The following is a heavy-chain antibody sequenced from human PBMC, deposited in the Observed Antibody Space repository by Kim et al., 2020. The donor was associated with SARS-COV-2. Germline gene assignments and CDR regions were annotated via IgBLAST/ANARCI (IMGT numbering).Heavy chain of an antibody. J-gene: IGHJ4*02. CDR3: ARGGSDFFVTSYSTHFDS. Sequence: SETLSLTCTVNGGSFSGYFWNWIRQSPGKGLQWIGEFNHSGGTNYNASLRSRVTISVVTSKNQFSLKLNSVTVADTAVYYCARGGSDFFVTSYSTHFDSWGQGTLVTVSS. CDR1: GGSFSGYF. V-gene: IGHV4-34*01. D-gene: IGHD3-9*01. CDR2: FNHSGGT.